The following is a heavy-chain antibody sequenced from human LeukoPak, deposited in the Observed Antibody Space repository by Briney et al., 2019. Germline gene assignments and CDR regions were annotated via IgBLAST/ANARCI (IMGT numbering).Heavy chain of an antibody. CDR3: ARVSYYYGSGGLDY. Sequence: PSETLSLTCTVSGYSISSGYYWGWIRQPPGKGLEWIGSIYHSESTYYNPSLRSRVTISVDTSKNQSSLKLSSVTAADTAVYYCARVSYYYGSGGLDYWGQGTLVTVSS. V-gene: IGHV4-38-2*02. CDR2: IYHSEST. CDR1: GYSISSGYY. D-gene: IGHD3-10*01. J-gene: IGHJ4*02.